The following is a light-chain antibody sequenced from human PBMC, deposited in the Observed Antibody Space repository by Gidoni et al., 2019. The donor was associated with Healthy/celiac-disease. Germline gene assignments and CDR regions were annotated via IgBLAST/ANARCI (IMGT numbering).Light chain of an antibody. Sequence: SYELTQPPSVSVSPGQTASITCAGDKLGDKYACWYQQKPGQSPLLVIYQDNKRPSGIPERFSGSNSGNTATLTISGTQAMDEADYYCQAWDSRTVFGGGTKLTVL. CDR3: QAWDSRTV. V-gene: IGLV3-1*01. CDR2: QDN. J-gene: IGLJ2*01. CDR1: KLGDKY.